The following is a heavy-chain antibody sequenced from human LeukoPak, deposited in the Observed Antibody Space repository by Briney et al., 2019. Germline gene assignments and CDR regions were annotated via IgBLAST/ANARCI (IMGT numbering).Heavy chain of an antibody. CDR2: ISSSSSYI. J-gene: IGHJ4*02. CDR3: ASERIYCSSTSCHDY. CDR1: GFTFSSYS. D-gene: IGHD2-2*01. V-gene: IGHV3-21*01. Sequence: GGSLRLSCAASGFTFSSYSMNWVRQAPGKGLEWVSSISSSSSYIYYADSVKGRFTISRDNAKNSLYLQMNSLRAEDTAVYYCASERIYCSSTSCHDYWGQGTLVTVSS.